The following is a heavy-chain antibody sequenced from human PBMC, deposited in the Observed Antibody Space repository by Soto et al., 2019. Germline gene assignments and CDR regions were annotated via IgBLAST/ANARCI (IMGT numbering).Heavy chain of an antibody. CDR1: GFTFTTSW. Sequence: EVQLVESGGGVVQPGGSLRLSCVTSGFTFTTSWMSWVRQAPGKVLEWVANIKGDGSEKYYAASVKGRFTISSDNAKNSLFLQMSSLTAEDTAVYYCAREEVWGQGTVVTVYS. J-gene: IGHJ3*01. CDR3: AREEV. CDR2: IKGDGSEK. V-gene: IGHV3-7*04.